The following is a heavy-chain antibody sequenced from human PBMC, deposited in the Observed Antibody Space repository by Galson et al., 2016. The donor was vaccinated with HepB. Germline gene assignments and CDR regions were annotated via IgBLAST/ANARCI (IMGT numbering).Heavy chain of an antibody. CDR1: GFTFSNCD. CDR3: ARDAHDSSGYFEDWFDP. Sequence: SLRLSCAASGFTFSNCDIHGVRQAPGKGLEWVAVIWYDGSSEYYADSVRGQFTISRDNSKNTLYLQMNSLRVEDTAIYYCARDAHDSSGYFEDWFDPWGQGTLVTVSS. D-gene: IGHD6-19*01. CDR2: IWYDGSSE. V-gene: IGHV3-33*01. J-gene: IGHJ5*02.